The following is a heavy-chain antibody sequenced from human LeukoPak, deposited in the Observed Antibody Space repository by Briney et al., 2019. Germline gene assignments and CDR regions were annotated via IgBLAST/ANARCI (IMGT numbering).Heavy chain of an antibody. J-gene: IGHJ4*02. CDR1: GFTFSMSA. D-gene: IGHD3-3*01. Sequence: GGSLRLSCVGSGFTFSMSAMHWVRQAPGKGLEWVASKEKDGRTEYNADSVKGRFTISRDNSANTLYLELDSLTVEDTAVYYCAKVRSVFGANCFDYWGQGTLVTVSS. V-gene: IGHV3-30*02. CDR3: AKVRSVFGANCFDY. CDR2: KEKDGRTE.